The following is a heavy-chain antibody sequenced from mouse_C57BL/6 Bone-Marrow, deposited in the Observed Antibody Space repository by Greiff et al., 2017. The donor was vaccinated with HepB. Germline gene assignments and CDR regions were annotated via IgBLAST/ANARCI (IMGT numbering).Heavy chain of an antibody. J-gene: IGHJ3*01. CDR3: AREGRLPFAY. CDR2: ISDGGSYT. CDR1: GFTFSSYA. V-gene: IGHV5-4*01. Sequence: EVQVVESGGGLVKPGGSLKLSCAASGFTFSSYAMSWVRQTPEKRLEWVATISDGGSYTYYPDNVKGRFTISRDNAKNNLYLQMSHLKSEDTAMYYCAREGRLPFAYWGQGTLVTVSA. D-gene: IGHD1-1*01.